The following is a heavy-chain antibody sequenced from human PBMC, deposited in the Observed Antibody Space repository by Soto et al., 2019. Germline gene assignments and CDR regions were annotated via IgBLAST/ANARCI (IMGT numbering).Heavy chain of an antibody. CDR1: GGTFSSYA. J-gene: IGHJ6*02. CDR2: IIPIFGTA. CDR3: ARPLLADHYYYGMDV. V-gene: IGHV1-69*06. Sequence: SVKVSCKASGGTFSSYAISWVRQAPGQGLEWMGGIIPIFGTANYARKFQGRVTLTADKSTTTAYMELSSLRSEDTAVYYCARPLLADHYYYGMDVWGQGTTVTVSS. D-gene: IGHD3-9*01.